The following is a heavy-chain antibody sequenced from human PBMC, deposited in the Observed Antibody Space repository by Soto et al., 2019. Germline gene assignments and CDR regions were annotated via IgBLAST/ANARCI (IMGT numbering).Heavy chain of an antibody. V-gene: IGHV4-59*01. J-gene: IGHJ6*03. CDR2: IYYSGST. CDR1: GGSISSYY. D-gene: IGHD3-3*01. CDR3: ARAVSAKYYYYYMDV. Sequence: GSLRLSCAASGGSISSYYWSWIRQPPGKGLEWIGYIYYSGSTNYNPSLKSRVTISVDTSKNQFSLKLSSVTAADTAVYYCARAVSAKYYYYYMDVWGKGTTVTVSS.